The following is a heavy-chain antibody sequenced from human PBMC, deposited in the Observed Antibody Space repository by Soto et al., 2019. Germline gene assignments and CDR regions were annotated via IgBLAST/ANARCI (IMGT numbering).Heavy chain of an antibody. CDR2: ITAYNDAT. CDR3: AKGRFYDSSGPPTLAYFDY. V-gene: IGHV1-18*01. Sequence: QVQLVQSGAEVKKPGASVKVSCRASGYTFTNYAITWVRQAPGQGLEWMGWITAYNDATNYEEMLQGRVTMTTDTSTRTASMGLRRLRSDGTAVYYCAKGRFYDSSGPPTLAYFDYWGQGPLVTVSS. D-gene: IGHD3-22*01. CDR1: GYTFTNYA. J-gene: IGHJ4*02.